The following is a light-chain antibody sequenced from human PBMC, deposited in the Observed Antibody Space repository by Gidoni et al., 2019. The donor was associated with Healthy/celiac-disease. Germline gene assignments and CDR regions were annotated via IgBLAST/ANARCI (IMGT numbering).Light chain of an antibody. J-gene: IGLJ1*01. Sequence: QSALTQPASVSGSPGQSITISCTGTSSDVGGYNYVSWYQQHPGKAPKLMIYEVSNRPSGVSNRFSGSKSGNTASLTISGLQAEDEADYYCSSYTSSIENVFGTGTKVTVL. CDR3: SSYTSSIENV. V-gene: IGLV2-14*01. CDR2: EVS. CDR1: SSDVGGYNY.